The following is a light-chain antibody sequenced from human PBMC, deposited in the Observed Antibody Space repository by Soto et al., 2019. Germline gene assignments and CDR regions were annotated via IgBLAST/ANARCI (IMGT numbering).Light chain of an antibody. V-gene: IGKV3-20*01. CDR1: PRVSSSY. Sequence: EILLTQSPGPLSLSPGERATLSCRASPRVSSSYLAGYQQKPGQAPRLRIYGASSRATGIPDRFSGSGSGTDFTLTISRREPEDFAVYYWQQYGSSPLTFGGGTKVEIK. CDR2: GAS. CDR3: QQYGSSPLT. J-gene: IGKJ4*01.